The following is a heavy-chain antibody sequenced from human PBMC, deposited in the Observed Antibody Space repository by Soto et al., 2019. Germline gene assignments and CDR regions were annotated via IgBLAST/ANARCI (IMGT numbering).Heavy chain of an antibody. CDR1: GYTFTSYA. D-gene: IGHD3-3*01. Sequence: ASVKVSCKASGYTFTSYAMHWVRQAPGQRLEWMGWINAGNGNTKYSQKFQGRVTITRDTSASTAYMELSSLRSEDTAVYYCARGYYDFWSGRPNFDYWGQGTLVTVSS. CDR2: INAGNGNT. V-gene: IGHV1-3*01. J-gene: IGHJ4*02. CDR3: ARGYYDFWSGRPNFDY.